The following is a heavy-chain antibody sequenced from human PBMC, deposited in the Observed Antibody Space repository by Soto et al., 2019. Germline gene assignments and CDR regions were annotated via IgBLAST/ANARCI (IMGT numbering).Heavy chain of an antibody. V-gene: IGHV4-31*03. Sequence: PSETLSLTCTVSGGSMSSEGYYWSWIRQHPGKGLEWIGYIYYSGLTDYNPSLKSRLTISVDKSKNEFYLKMRSVTAADTAVYYCARYLWFGDLYYFDYWGQGTLVTVSS. CDR3: ARYLWFGDLYYFDY. J-gene: IGHJ4*02. D-gene: IGHD3-10*01. CDR1: GGSMSSEGYY. CDR2: IYYSGLT.